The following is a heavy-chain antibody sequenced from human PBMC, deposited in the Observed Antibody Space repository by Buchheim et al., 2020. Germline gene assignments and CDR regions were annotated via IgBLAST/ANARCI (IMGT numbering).Heavy chain of an antibody. V-gene: IGHV3-48*03. CDR1: GFTFSDYE. Sequence: EVKLVESGGGLVQPGGSLRLSCAASGFTFSDYEMNWVRQVPGKGLEWVSYISGSDSGSERTIFYADSVKGRFTISRDNSKNTLYLQMNSLRAEDTAVYYCAREKSGYYYYGMDVWGQGTT. D-gene: IGHD1-26*01. CDR2: ISGSDSGSERTI. CDR3: AREKSGYYYYGMDV. J-gene: IGHJ6*02.